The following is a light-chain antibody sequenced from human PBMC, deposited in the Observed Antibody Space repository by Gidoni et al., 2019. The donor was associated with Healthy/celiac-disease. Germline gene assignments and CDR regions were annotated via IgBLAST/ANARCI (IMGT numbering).Light chain of an antibody. CDR3: QKYNSAPPT. CDR1: QGISNY. J-gene: IGKJ1*01. CDR2: AAS. V-gene: IGKV1-27*01. Sequence: DIQMTQSPSSLYASVGDRVTITCRASQGISNYLAWYQQKPGKVPKLLIYAASTLRSGVPSRFSGSGSGTDFTLTISSLQPEDVATYYCQKYNSAPPTFGQGTKVEIK.